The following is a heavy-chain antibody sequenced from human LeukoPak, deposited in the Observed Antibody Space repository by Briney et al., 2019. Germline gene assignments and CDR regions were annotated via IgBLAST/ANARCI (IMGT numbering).Heavy chain of an antibody. V-gene: IGHV4-59*08. J-gene: IGHJ3*02. CDR3: ASTTGAFDI. CDR2: IYYSGST. D-gene: IGHD2-2*01. CDR1: GDSISSYY. Sequence: SETLSLTCTVSGDSISSYYWSWIRQPPGKGLEWIGYIYYSGSTNYNPSLKSRVTISVDTSKNQFSLKLSSVTAADTAVYYCASTTGAFDIWGQGTMVTVSS.